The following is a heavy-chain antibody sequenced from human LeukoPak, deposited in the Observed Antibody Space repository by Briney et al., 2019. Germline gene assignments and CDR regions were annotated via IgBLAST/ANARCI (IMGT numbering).Heavy chain of an antibody. CDR2: INHSGST. D-gene: IGHD5-12*01. CDR1: GESFSDYY. J-gene: IGHJ6*02. CDR3: ARSLRGYSGYAFYYYGMDV. V-gene: IGHV4-34*01. Sequence: SETLSLTCGVYGESFSDYYWSWIRQPPGKGLEWIGEINHSGSTNYNPSLKSRVTISIDTSKKQFSLKLSSVTAADTAAYYCARSLRGYSGYAFYYYGMDVWGQGTTVTVSS.